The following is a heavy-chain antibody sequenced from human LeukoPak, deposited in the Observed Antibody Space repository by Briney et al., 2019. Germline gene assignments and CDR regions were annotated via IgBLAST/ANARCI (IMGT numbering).Heavy chain of an antibody. CDR1: GFAFSRYG. D-gene: IGHD3-3*01. Sequence: GGSLRLSCAASGFAFSRYGMHWLRQAPGTGLEWVAVMWYDGSNEAYALSVRGRFTISRDNSENRLYLQMNSLRVEDTAVYYCVRDFWFFDRAPAEDFWGQGTLVTVSS. V-gene: IGHV3-33*01. CDR2: MWYDGSNE. J-gene: IGHJ4*02. CDR3: VRDFWFFDRAPAEDF.